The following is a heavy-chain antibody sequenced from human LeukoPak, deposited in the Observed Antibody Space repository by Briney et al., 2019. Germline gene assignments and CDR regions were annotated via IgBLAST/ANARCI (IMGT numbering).Heavy chain of an antibody. CDR1: GFTISIYA. Sequence: PGGSLRLSCAASGFTISIYAMTWVRQAPGKGLEWVSLISGSDGSTYYADSVKGRFTISRDNSKNTVYLQMNSLRAEDTAVYYCTRGDYEVYWGQGTLVTVSS. D-gene: IGHD4-17*01. CDR2: ISGSDGST. CDR3: TRGDYEVY. J-gene: IGHJ4*02. V-gene: IGHV3-23*01.